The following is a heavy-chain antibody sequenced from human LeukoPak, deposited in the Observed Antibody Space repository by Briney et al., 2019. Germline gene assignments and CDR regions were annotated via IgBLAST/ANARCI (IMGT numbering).Heavy chain of an antibody. CDR1: GYTFTSYY. V-gene: IGHV1-46*01. CDR2: INPSGGST. Sequence: GASGKVSCKESGYTFTSYYMHWVRQAPGQGLEWMGIINPSGGSTSYAQKFQGRVTMTRDTSTSTVYMELSSLRSEDTAVYYCARELIPSHIPPYGMDVWGQGTTVTVSS. J-gene: IGHJ6*02. CDR3: ARELIPSHIPPYGMDV. D-gene: IGHD2-8*01.